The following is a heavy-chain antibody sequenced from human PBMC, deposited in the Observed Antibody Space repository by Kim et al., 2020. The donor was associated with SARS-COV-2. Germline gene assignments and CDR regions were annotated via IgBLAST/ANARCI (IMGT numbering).Heavy chain of an antibody. Sequence: GGSLRLSCAGSGFTFSSYALHWVRQAPGKGLQWVAAISSDGTGVYYTQSLKGRFTISRDNSKNTVFLQMNSLRPEDTAVYFCARDPHSGKHDIDYWGQGTLVTVSS. D-gene: IGHD1-26*01. CDR1: GFTFSSYA. CDR2: ISSDGTGV. V-gene: IGHV3-30-3*01. CDR3: ARDPHSGKHDIDY. J-gene: IGHJ4*02.